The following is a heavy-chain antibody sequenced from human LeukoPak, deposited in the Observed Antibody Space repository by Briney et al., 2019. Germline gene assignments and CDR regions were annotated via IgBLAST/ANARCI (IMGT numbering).Heavy chain of an antibody. V-gene: IGHV3-30*02. D-gene: IGHD2-15*01. CDR3: ARLGYCDSGRCFSVRPFDY. CDR1: GFPFSTYA. CDR2: IQYDGNTK. Sequence: GGSLRLSCAASGFPFSTYAMHWVRQAPGKGLEWVAFIQYDGNTKYYPDSVKGRFTISRDNSKNTLYMQMSSLRVEDTAVYYCARLGYCDSGRCFSVRPFDYWGQGTLVTVSS. J-gene: IGHJ4*02.